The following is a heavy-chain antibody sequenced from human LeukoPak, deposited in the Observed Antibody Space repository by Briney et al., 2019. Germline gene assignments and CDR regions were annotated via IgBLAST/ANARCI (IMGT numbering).Heavy chain of an antibody. Sequence: SETLSLTCTVSGGSISSYYWSWLRQPPGKGLEWIGYIYYSGSTNCNPSLKSRVTISADTSKNQFSLNLSSVTAADTAIYYCARDTGYLGSNYGMDVWGQGTTVTVSS. J-gene: IGHJ6*02. CDR2: IYYSGST. CDR1: GGSISSYY. D-gene: IGHD3-22*01. V-gene: IGHV4-59*01. CDR3: ARDTGYLGSNYGMDV.